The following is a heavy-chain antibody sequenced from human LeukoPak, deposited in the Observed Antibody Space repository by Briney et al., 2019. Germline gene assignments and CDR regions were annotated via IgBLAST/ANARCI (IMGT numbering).Heavy chain of an antibody. CDR3: ASYSGTYSAFEI. Sequence: SETLSLTCAVSGYSVNSGYYWGWIRQPPGKGLEWIGSIYHSGNTYYNPSFKSRVAISVDTSKNHFSLTLNAVTAADTAVYYCASYSGTYSAFEIWGQGTLVTVSS. D-gene: IGHD1-26*01. CDR2: IYHSGNT. V-gene: IGHV4-38-2*01. J-gene: IGHJ3*02. CDR1: GYSVNSGYY.